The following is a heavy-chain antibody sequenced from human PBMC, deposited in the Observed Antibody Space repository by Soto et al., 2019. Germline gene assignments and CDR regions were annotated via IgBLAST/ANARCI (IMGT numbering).Heavy chain of an antibody. V-gene: IGHV3-11*06. D-gene: IGHD5-18*01. CDR1: GFTFSDYY. CDR3: ARVYGIQLPDY. Sequence: QVQLVESGGGLVKPGGSLRLSCAASGFTFSDYYMTWIRQAPGKGLEWVSYINSISDYTNYADSVRGRFSISKENDKNALYRQMNSLRAEDTAVYYCARVYGIQLPDYWGQGTLVTVSS. CDR2: INSISDYT. J-gene: IGHJ4*02.